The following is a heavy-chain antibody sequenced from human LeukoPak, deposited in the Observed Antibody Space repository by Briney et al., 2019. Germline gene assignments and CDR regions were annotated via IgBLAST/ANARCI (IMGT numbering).Heavy chain of an antibody. CDR2: IYYSGST. V-gene: IGHV4-31*03. J-gene: IGHJ4*02. CDR3: ARGPRTSGGLDY. CDR1: GGSISSGGYY. Sequence: SQTLSLTCTVSGGSISSGGYYWSWIRQHPGKGPEWIGYIYYSGSTYYNPSLKSRVTISVDTSKNQFSLKLSSVTAADTAVYYCARGPRTSGGLDYWGQGTLVTVSS. D-gene: IGHD3-10*01.